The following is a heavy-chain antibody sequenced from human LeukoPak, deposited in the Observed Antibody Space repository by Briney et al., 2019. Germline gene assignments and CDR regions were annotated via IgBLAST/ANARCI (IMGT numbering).Heavy chain of an antibody. V-gene: IGHV3-21*01. J-gene: IGHJ4*02. D-gene: IGHD3-10*01. CDR2: ISSSSSYI. CDR3: ARDRTAPYYYGSGSYYISGY. CDR1: GFTFSSYS. Sequence: GGSLRLSCAASGFTFSSYSMNWVRQAPGKGLEWVSSISSSSSYIYYADSVKGRFTISRDNAKNSLYLQMNSLRAEDTAVYYCARDRTAPYYYGSGSYYISGYWGQGTLVTVSS.